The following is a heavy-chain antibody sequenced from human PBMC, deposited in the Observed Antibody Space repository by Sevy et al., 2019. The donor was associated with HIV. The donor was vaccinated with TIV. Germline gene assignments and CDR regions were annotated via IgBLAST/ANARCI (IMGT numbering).Heavy chain of an antibody. CDR3: AGPTLTYSSGWSYYDY. Sequence: SETLSLTCSVSGASISSSGYYWGWIRQPPGQGLEWIASIRYSGSTFYNPSLRSRVTISADTSKNQFSLKLNSVTAADTARYYCAGPTLTYSSGWSYYDYWGQGTVVTVSS. V-gene: IGHV4-39*01. CDR1: GASISSSGYY. J-gene: IGHJ4*02. D-gene: IGHD6-19*01. CDR2: IRYSGST.